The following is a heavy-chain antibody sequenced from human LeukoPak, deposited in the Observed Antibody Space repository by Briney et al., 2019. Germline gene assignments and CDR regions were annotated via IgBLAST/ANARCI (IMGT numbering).Heavy chain of an antibody. CDR2: INPNSGGT. Sequence: ASVKVSCKASGYTFTGYYMHWVRQAPGQGLEGMGGINPNSGGTNYAQKFQGRVTMTRDTSISTAYMELSRLRSDDTAVYYCARGVTYYDFWSGYRNWFDPWGQGTLVTVSS. CDR1: GYTFTGYY. D-gene: IGHD3-3*01. V-gene: IGHV1-2*02. CDR3: ARGVTYYDFWSGYRNWFDP. J-gene: IGHJ5*02.